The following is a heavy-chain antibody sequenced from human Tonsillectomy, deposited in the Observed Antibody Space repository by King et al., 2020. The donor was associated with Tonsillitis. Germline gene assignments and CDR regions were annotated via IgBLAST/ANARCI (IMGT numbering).Heavy chain of an antibody. Sequence: QLQESGPGVVKPSETLSLTCTVSGGSISRIDHYLAWIRQPPGKGLEWIGDMYNSGTIFYNPSLRSRITISGGTSANRFSLKLRSVTAADTAVYFCARYVSGSFDYWGQGALVTVSS. J-gene: IGHJ4*02. CDR2: MYNSGTI. CDR1: GGSISRIDHY. V-gene: IGHV4-39*01. D-gene: IGHD1-26*01. CDR3: ARYVSGSFDY.